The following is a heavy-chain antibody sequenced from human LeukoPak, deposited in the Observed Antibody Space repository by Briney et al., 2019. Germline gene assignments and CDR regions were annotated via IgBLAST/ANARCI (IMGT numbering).Heavy chain of an antibody. CDR3: ARDRNFWPGSSGFDY. CDR1: GFTFSSYA. D-gene: IGHD3/OR15-3a*01. J-gene: IGHJ4*02. CDR2: ISYDGSNK. V-gene: IGHV3-30-3*01. Sequence: PGRSLRLSCAASGFTFSSYAMHWVRQAPGKGLEWVAVISYDGSNKYYADSVKGRFTISRDNSKNTLYLQMNSLRAEDTALYFCARDRNFWPGSSGFDYWGQGTLVSVSS.